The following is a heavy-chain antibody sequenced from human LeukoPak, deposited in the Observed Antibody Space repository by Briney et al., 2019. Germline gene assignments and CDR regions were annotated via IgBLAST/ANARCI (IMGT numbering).Heavy chain of an antibody. V-gene: IGHV1-2*02. CDR3: ATAQGRNYQSFYFDF. CDR2: INPNSGAT. D-gene: IGHD1-7*01. J-gene: IGHJ4*02. Sequence: GSVKVSFKASGYSFTAYYMHWMRQAPGQGPEWLGSINPNSGATNFAPNFQGRVTMTRDTSISTAYMELSSLTSDDTAVYYCATAQGRNYQSFYFDFWGQGSLVTVSS. CDR1: GYSFTAYY.